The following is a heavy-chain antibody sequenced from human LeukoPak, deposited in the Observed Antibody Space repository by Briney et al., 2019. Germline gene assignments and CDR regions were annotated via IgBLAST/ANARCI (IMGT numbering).Heavy chain of an antibody. D-gene: IGHD1-26*01. CDR1: GYSFTNYW. Sequence: GESLKISCKGSGYSFTNYWIGWVRQMPGKGLEWMGIIYPGDSDTRYSPSFQGQVTISADKSINTAYLQWSSLKASDTAIYYCARCASGYYYYMDVWGKGTTVTISS. J-gene: IGHJ6*03. CDR2: IYPGDSDT. CDR3: ARCASGYYYYMDV. V-gene: IGHV5-51*01.